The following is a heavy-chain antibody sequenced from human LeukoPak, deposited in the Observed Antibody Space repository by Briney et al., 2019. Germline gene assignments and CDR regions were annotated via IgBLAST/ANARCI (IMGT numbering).Heavy chain of an antibody. CDR2: IIPIFGTA. Sequence: GSSVEVSCKASGGTFSSYAISWVRQAPGQGLEWMGGIIPIFGTANYAQKFQGRVTITADKSTSTAYMELSSLRSEDTAVYYCARLSSTATNYGSGILRDWGQGTLVTVSS. J-gene: IGHJ4*02. V-gene: IGHV1-69*06. CDR3: ARLSSTATNYGSGILRD. CDR1: GGTFSSYA. D-gene: IGHD3-10*01.